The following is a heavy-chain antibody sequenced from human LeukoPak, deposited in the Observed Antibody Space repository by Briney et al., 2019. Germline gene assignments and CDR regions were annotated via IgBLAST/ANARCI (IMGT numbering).Heavy chain of an antibody. CDR1: GGSISSYY. D-gene: IGHD6-25*01. J-gene: IGHJ5*02. CDR2: IYTSGST. V-gene: IGHV4-4*09. Sequence: SETLSLTCPVSGGSISSYYWTWIRRPPGKGLEWIGYIYTSGSTNYNPSLTGRVTISVDTSKNQFSLKLSSVTAADTAVYYCARLSGHNWFDLWGQGTLVTVSS. CDR3: ARLSGHNWFDL.